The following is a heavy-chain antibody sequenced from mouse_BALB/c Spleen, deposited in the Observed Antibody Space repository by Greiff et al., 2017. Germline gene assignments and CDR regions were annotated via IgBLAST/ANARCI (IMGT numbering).Heavy chain of an antibody. V-gene: IGHV1-80*01. J-gene: IGHJ4*01. CDR1: GYAFSSYW. CDR3: ARGGGYYEDYYAMDY. CDR2: IYPGDGDT. Sequence: QVQLQQSGAELVRPGSSVKISCKASGYAFSSYWMNWVKQRPGQGLEWIGQIYPGDGDTNYNGKFKGNATLTADKSSSTAYMQLSSLTSEDSAVYFCARGGGYYEDYYAMDYWCQGTSVTVSS. D-gene: IGHD2-3*01.